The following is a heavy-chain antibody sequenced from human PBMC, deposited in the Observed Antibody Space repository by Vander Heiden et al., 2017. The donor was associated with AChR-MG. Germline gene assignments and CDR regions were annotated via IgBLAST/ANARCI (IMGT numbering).Heavy chain of an antibody. D-gene: IGHD5-18*01. CDR1: GFTFSGYR. J-gene: IGHJ3*02. CDR3: ARTLAGRIMVTTDAFDI. Sequence: EVQLVASGGGLVQPGGSLSLSCPASGFTFSGYRLNWVRQAPGMGLEWVSYISSSGSTIYYADSVKGRFTISRDNAKNSLHLQMNSLGDEDTAVYYCARTLAGRIMVTTDAFDIWGQGTMVTVSS. CDR2: ISSSGSTI. V-gene: IGHV3-48*02.